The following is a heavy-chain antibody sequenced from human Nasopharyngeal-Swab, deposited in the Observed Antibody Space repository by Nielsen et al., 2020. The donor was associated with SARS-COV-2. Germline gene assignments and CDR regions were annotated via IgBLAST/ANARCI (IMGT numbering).Heavy chain of an antibody. CDR2: INHSGST. CDR3: AGYYSSTSCYGSYYFDY. J-gene: IGHJ4*02. Sequence: WIRQPPGKGLEWIGEINHSGSTNYNPSLKSRVTISVDTSKNQFSLKLSSVTAADTAVYYCAGYYSSTSCYGSYYFDYWGQGTLVTVSS. V-gene: IGHV4-34*01. D-gene: IGHD2-2*01.